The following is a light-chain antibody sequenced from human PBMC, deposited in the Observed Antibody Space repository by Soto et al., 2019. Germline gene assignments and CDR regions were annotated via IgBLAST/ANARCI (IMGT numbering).Light chain of an antibody. CDR3: QQYYSYPLT. Sequence: IQMTQSPSSLSASVGDRVTITCRAGQSIFSSLNWYQQRPGKAPTLLIYAASSLQSGVPSRFRGSGYGTDFTLTISCLQSEDFATYYCQQYYSYPLTFGGGTKVDIK. J-gene: IGKJ4*01. CDR1: QSIFSS. V-gene: IGKV1-39*01. CDR2: AAS.